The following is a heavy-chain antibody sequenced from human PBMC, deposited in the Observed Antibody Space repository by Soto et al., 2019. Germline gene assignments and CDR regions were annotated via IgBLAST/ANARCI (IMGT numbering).Heavy chain of an antibody. CDR2: ISGSGGST. CDR1: GFTFSSYA. J-gene: IGHJ3*02. Sequence: PGGSLRLSCAASGFTFSSYAMSWVRQAPGKGLEWVSAISGSGGSTYYADSVKGRFTISRDNSKNTLYLQMNSLRAEDTAVYYCAKDTQRFLTWPDAFDIWGQGTMVTVSS. CDR3: AKDTQRFLTWPDAFDI. D-gene: IGHD3-3*01. V-gene: IGHV3-23*01.